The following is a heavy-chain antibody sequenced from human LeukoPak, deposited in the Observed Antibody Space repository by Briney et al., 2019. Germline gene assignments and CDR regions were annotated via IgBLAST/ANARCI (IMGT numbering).Heavy chain of an antibody. CDR1: GFTFSSYA. J-gene: IGHJ4*02. CDR3: ARDLERSSGPGY. CDR2: ISYDGSNK. D-gene: IGHD6-19*01. Sequence: GGSLRLSCAASGFTFSSYAMHWVRQAPGKGLEWVAVISYDGSNKYYADSVKGRFTISRDNSKNTLYLQMNSLRAEDTAVYYCARDLERSSGPGYWGQGTLVTVSS. V-gene: IGHV3-30-3*01.